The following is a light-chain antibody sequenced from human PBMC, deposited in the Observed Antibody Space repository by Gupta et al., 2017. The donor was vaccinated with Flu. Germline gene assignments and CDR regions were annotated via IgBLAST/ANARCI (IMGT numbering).Light chain of an antibody. V-gene: IGKV3-11*01. Sequence: PDTLSWSLGERATLSSRASQSVSNFLAWYHQKPGQAPRLLIYEASTRATGITASFSGSGSGTEFTLTISSLEPEDFAVYYCQQHGSCPWTFGQGTKVEIK. CDR1: QSVSNF. CDR3: QQHGSCPWT. J-gene: IGKJ1*01. CDR2: EAS.